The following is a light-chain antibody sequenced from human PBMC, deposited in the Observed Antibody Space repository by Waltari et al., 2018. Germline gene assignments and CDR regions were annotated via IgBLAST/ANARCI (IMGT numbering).Light chain of an antibody. Sequence: QSALTQPASVSGSPGQSITLPCTGTSSDVGAYNYVSWYQQHPGKAPKRMFSDVSDRPSGVANRFSGSKSGNTASLTISGLQAEDEADYFCMSYTSSSSWIFGGGTKLTVL. CDR1: SSDVGAYNY. CDR3: MSYTSSSSWI. CDR2: DVS. V-gene: IGLV2-14*03. J-gene: IGLJ2*01.